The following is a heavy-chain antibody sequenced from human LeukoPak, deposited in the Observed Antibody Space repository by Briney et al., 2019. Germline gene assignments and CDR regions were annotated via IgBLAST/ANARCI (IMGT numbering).Heavy chain of an antibody. CDR1: GGSISSGGYS. CDR2: IYYSGST. Sequence: SETLSLTCTVSGGSISSGGYSWSWIRQHPGKGLEWIGYIYYSGSTNYNPSLKSRVTISVDTSKNQFSLKLSSVTAADTAVYYCARHTYDFWSGPTAYYFDYWGQGTLVTVSS. D-gene: IGHD3-3*01. V-gene: IGHV4-61*08. J-gene: IGHJ4*02. CDR3: ARHTYDFWSGPTAYYFDY.